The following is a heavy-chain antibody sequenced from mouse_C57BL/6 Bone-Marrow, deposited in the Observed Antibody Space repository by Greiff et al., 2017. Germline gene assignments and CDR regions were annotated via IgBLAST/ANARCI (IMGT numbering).Heavy chain of an antibody. CDR3: ARPRRRGLRRGDFDY. CDR1: GFTFSSYG. D-gene: IGHD2-4*01. V-gene: IGHV5-6*01. Sequence: EVQVVESGGDLVKPGGSLKLSCAASGFTFSSYGMSWVRQTPDQRLEWVATISRGGSYTYYLDSVQGRFTISRDNAKNTLYLQMSSLRAEETDMYDCARPRRRGLRRGDFDYWGQGTTLTVSS. J-gene: IGHJ2*01. CDR2: ISRGGSYT.